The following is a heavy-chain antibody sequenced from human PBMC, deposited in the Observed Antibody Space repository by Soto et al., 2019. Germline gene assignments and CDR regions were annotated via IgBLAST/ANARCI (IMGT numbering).Heavy chain of an antibody. V-gene: IGHV1-18*04. J-gene: IGHJ6*02. Sequence: QVQLVQSGGEVTKPGASVKVSRKSSGYTFTSYGVSWVRQAPGQGLEWLGWISVYTGNTKQAQKFQDRVTLTTEASTSTAYLELRNLRSDDTAVYYCARDRCTTDKCYTHHFDVWGQGTTVTVSS. CDR2: ISVYTGNT. CDR3: ARDRCTTDKCYTHHFDV. D-gene: IGHD2-8*01. CDR1: GYTFTSYG.